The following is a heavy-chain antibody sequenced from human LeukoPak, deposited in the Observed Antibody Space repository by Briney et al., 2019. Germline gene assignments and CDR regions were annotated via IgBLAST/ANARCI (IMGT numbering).Heavy chain of an antibody. Sequence: PRGSLRLSCEASGFTFSHFGMHWVRQAPGKGLGWVAVIWGDATNQYYGDSVKGRFTISRDNFKKTVSLQMDSLRAEDTAVYYCAKAAQRGFDYSNSLEHWGQGSPVTASS. V-gene: IGHV3-33*06. D-gene: IGHD4-11*01. CDR3: AKAAQRGFDYSNSLEH. CDR2: IWGDATNQ. J-gene: IGHJ4*02. CDR1: GFTFSHFG.